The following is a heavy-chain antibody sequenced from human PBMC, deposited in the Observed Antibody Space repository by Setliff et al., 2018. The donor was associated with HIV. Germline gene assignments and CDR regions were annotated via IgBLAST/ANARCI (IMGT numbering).Heavy chain of an antibody. CDR2: ISPSGGST. CDR3: ASERRIVVGYYFDS. V-gene: IGHV1-46*01. CDR1: GYTFSTYY. J-gene: IGHJ4*02. Sequence: ASVKVSCKASGYTFSTYYLHWVRQAPGQGLEWLRIISPSGGSTSYAQKFQGRVTMTRDTSTSTFYMDLSSLRSDDTAVYYCASERRIVVGYYFDSWGQGTLVTVSS. D-gene: IGHD3-22*01.